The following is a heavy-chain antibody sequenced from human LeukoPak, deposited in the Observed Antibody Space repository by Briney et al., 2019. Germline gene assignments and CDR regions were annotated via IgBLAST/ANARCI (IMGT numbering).Heavy chain of an antibody. D-gene: IGHD3-16*02. V-gene: IGHV4-30-4*01. J-gene: IGHJ4*02. Sequence: PSETLSLTCTVSGGSISSGDYYWSWIRQPPGKGLEWIGYIYYSGSTYYNPSLKSRVTISVDTSKNQFSLKLSSVTAADTAMYYCARDRYGQRIFDYWGQGTLVTVSS. CDR2: IYYSGST. CDR3: ARDRYGQRIFDY. CDR1: GGSISSGDYY.